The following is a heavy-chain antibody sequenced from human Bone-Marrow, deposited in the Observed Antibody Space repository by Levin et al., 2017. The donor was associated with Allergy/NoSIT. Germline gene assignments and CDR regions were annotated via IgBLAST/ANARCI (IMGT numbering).Heavy chain of an antibody. CDR3: SRKFFNKLDI. CDR2: ISVSGDSV. D-gene: IGHD1/OR15-1a*01. V-gene: IGHV3-48*01. Sequence: AGGSLRLSCKASGFSFNPNAMNWVRQAPGKGLEWISYISVSGDSVSYADSVKGRFTISRDKALGSLYLQMNNLRVEDTAVYYCSRKFFNKLDIWGQGTLVTVSS. J-gene: IGHJ4*02. CDR1: GFSFNPNA.